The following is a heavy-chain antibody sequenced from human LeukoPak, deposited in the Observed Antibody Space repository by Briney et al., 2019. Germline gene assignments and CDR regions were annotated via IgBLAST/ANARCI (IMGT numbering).Heavy chain of an antibody. CDR1: GFAFSSYS. CDR2: ITSSSSAI. Sequence: QPGGSLRLSCAASGFAFSSYSINWVRQAPGKGLEWDSYITSSSSAIYYADSVKGRFTISRDNAKNSLYLQMNSLRAEDTAVYYCARKSGSSGYPFDYWGQGTVVTVSS. CDR3: ARKSGSSGYPFDY. D-gene: IGHD3-22*01. V-gene: IGHV3-48*01. J-gene: IGHJ4*02.